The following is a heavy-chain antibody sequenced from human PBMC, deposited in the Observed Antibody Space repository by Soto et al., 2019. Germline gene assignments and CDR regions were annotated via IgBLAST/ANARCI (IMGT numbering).Heavy chain of an antibody. CDR3: AGNWIIMVREVIITKGWFAP. CDR1: GGSISSSSYY. CDR2: IYYSGST. D-gene: IGHD3-10*01. Sequence: SETLSLTCTVSGGSISSSSYYWGWIRQPPGKGLEWIGSIYYSGSTYYNPSLKSRVTISVDTSKNQFSLKLSSVTAADTAVYYCAGNWIIMVREVIITKGWFAPGGQGPLVTVSS. J-gene: IGHJ5*02. V-gene: IGHV4-39*01.